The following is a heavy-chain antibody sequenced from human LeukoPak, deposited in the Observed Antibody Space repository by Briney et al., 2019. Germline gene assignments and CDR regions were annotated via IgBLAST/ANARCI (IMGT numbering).Heavy chain of an antibody. V-gene: IGHV4-4*09. D-gene: IGHD6-19*01. CDR1: GGSISSYY. J-gene: IGHJ5*02. CDR2: IYTSGST. CDR3: ARAVVMAGLRPYIWFDP. Sequence: SETLSLTCTVSGGSISSYYRSWIRQPPGKGLELIGYIYTSGSTSYNPSLKSRVTMSVDTSQNQFSLKLSSVTAADTAVYYCARAVVMAGLRPYIWFDPWGQGTLVTVSS.